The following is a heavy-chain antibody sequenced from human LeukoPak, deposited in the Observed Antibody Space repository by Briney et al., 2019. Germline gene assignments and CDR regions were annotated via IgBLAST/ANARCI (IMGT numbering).Heavy chain of an antibody. CDR2: IYYSGST. CDR1: GGTISSYY. Sequence: SETLSLTCTVSGGTISSYYWGWIRQPPGKGLEWIGSIYYSGSTYYNPPLKSRVTISVDTSKNQFSLKLSSVTAADTAVYYCARHRSTTVTTGLDYWGQGTLVTVSS. D-gene: IGHD4-17*01. V-gene: IGHV4-39*01. J-gene: IGHJ4*02. CDR3: ARHRSTTVTTGLDY.